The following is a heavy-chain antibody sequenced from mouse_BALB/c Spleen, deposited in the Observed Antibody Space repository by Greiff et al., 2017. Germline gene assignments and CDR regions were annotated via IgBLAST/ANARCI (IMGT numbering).Heavy chain of an antibody. J-gene: IGHJ3*01. CDR2: ISSGGST. V-gene: IGHV5-6-5*01. CDR1: GFTFSSYA. D-gene: IGHD1-1*01. CDR3: ARGLYGSSPFAY. Sequence: EVKLVESGGGLVKPGGSLKLSCAASGFTFSSYAMSWVRQTPEKRLEWVASISSGGSTYYPDSVKGRFTISRDNARNILYLQMSSLRSEDTAMYYCARGLYGSSPFAYWGQGTLVTVSA.